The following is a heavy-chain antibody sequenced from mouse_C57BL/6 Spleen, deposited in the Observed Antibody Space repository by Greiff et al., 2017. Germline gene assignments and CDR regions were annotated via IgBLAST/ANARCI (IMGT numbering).Heavy chain of an antibody. CDR2: INPYNGGT. J-gene: IGHJ2*01. Sequence: VQLKESGPVLVKPGASVKMSCKASGYTFTDYYMNWVKQSHGKSLEWIGVINPYNGGTSYNQKFKGKATLTVDKSSSTAYMELNSLTSEDSAVYYCASGQLRLRGFDYWGQGTTLTVSS. D-gene: IGHD3-2*02. CDR3: ASGQLRLRGFDY. CDR1: GYTFTDYY. V-gene: IGHV1-19*01.